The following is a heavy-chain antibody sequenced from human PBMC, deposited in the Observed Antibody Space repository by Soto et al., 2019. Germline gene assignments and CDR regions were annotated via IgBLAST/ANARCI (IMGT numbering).Heavy chain of an antibody. V-gene: IGHV3-21*01. CDR1: GFTFSSYS. D-gene: IGHD5-18*01. Sequence: EVQLVESGGGLVKPGGSLRLSCAASGFTFSSYSMNWVRQAPVKGLEWVSSISSSSSYIYYADSVKGRFTISRDNAKNSQYLQIKILRAEVTAVYYCARDPPARAGYSYGDGYWGQGTMFTVSS. CDR2: ISSSSSYI. CDR3: ARDPPARAGYSYGDGY. J-gene: IGHJ4*02.